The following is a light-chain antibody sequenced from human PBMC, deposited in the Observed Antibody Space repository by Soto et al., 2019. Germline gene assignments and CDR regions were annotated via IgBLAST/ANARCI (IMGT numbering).Light chain of an antibody. CDR1: QSVGSNY. CDR3: QHYGSSPWT. Sequence: EIVLKQSPGTLSLSPGERATLSCRASQSVGSNYLSWYQQKPGQAPRVLIYAASSRATGIPDRFSGSGSGTDFTLTISRLEPEDFAVYYCQHYGSSPWTFGQGTKVDIK. J-gene: IGKJ1*01. CDR2: AAS. V-gene: IGKV3-20*01.